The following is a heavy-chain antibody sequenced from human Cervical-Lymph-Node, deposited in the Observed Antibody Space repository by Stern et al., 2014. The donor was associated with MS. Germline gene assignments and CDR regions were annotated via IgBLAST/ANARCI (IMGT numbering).Heavy chain of an antibody. CDR3: ESESGYHSSPSRMVAFDI. CDR2: IIPIFGTA. D-gene: IGHD5-12*01. Sequence: QVQLVESGAEVKKPGSSVKVSCKASGGTFSSYAISWVRQAPGQGLEWMGGIIPIFGTANYAQKFQGRVTITADESTSTAYMELSSLRSEDTAVYYCESESGYHSSPSRMVAFDIWGQGTMVTVSS. CDR1: GGTFSSYA. J-gene: IGHJ3*02. V-gene: IGHV1-69*01.